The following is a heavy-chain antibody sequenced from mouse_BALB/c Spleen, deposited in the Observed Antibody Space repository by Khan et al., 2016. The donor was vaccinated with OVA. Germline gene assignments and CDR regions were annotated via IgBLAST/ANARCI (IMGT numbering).Heavy chain of an antibody. V-gene: IGHV3-8*02. D-gene: IGHD1-3*01. Sequence: EVQLQESGPSLVQPSQTLSLTCSVTGDSITSGFWSWIRKFPGNKLEYMGFMIYSGYTYYNPSLNGRFSITRHTSKNQYYLQLSSVTTGDTATYYCARSTYKYAFAYWGQGTLVTVSA. CDR3: ARSTYKYAFAY. J-gene: IGHJ3*01. CDR2: MIYSGYT. CDR1: GDSITSGF.